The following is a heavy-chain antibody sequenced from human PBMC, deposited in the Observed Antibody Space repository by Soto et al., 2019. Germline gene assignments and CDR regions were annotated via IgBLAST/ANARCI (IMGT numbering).Heavy chain of an antibody. J-gene: IGHJ4*02. CDR1: GVSVTSYT. CDR2: VCSSVSA. D-gene: IGHD2-21*02. V-gene: IGHV4-4*07. Sequence: PWETLSLTCIVPGVSVTSYTWSWVRQPANKGLEWIGRVCSSVSATYSPSLKSRVRISMDTPENRISLKLDSVTAADAGVYYCTRDGMTTGDTWGPGTLVTVSS. CDR3: TRDGMTTGDT.